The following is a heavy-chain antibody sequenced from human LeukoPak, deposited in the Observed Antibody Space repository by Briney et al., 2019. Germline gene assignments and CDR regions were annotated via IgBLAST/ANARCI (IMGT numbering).Heavy chain of an antibody. D-gene: IGHD3-9*01. CDR1: GFTFSSYG. CDR2: IGGSGSNM. Sequence: PGGSLRLSCAASGFTFSSYGMHWVRQAPGKGLEWVSAIGGSGSNMYYAASVKGRFTITRDNSKNTLYLQMNSLRAEDTAVYYCAKDLRYYDILTGYYTPPGFDYWGQGTLVTVSS. V-gene: IGHV3-23*01. J-gene: IGHJ4*02. CDR3: AKDLRYYDILTGYYTPPGFDY.